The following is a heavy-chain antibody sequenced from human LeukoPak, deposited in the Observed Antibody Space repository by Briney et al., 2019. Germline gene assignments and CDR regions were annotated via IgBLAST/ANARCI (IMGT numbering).Heavy chain of an antibody. V-gene: IGHV6-1*01. Sequence: PSQTLSLTCAISGDSVSSNSAAWNWIRQSPSRGLEWLGRTYYRSKWYNDYAVSVKSRITINPDTSKNQFSLQLNSVTPEDTAVYYCARARKYGSGSYYKVESWFDPWGQGTLVTVSS. CDR3: ARARKYGSGSYYKVESWFDP. D-gene: IGHD3-10*01. CDR2: TYYRSKWYN. J-gene: IGHJ5*02. CDR1: GDSVSSNSAA.